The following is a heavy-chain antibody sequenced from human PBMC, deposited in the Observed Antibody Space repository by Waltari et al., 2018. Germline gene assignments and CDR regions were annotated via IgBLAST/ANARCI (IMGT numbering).Heavy chain of an antibody. J-gene: IGHJ3*02. CDR1: GFPFSAYG. CDR3: ANGKLRYYDHPGAFDI. Sequence: QVQLVESGGGVVRPGGSLRLSCAASGFPFSAYGLHWVRQAPGKGLEWLASILSDGSKKYFADSAKGRCTISRDNAKNTLDLQMNSLRAEDTAVYYWANGKLRYYDHPGAFDIWGQGTMVTVSS. D-gene: IGHD3-22*01. V-gene: IGHV3-30*02. CDR2: ILSDGSKK.